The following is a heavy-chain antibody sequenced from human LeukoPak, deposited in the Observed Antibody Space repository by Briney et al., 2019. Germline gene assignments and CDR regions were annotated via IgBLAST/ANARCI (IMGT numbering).Heavy chain of an antibody. Sequence: GXLRLSCAASGFTFSSYSMNWFRQAPGKGLEWVSSISSSSSYIYYADSVKGRFTISRDNAKNSLYLQMNSLRAEDTAVYYCARVPLRFLEWDQFDYWGQGTLVTVSS. CDR2: ISSSSSYI. J-gene: IGHJ4*02. V-gene: IGHV3-21*01. CDR1: GFTFSSYS. D-gene: IGHD3-3*01. CDR3: ARVPLRFLEWDQFDY.